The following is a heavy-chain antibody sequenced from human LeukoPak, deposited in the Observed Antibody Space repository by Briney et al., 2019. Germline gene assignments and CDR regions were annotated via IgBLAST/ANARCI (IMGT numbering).Heavy chain of an antibody. D-gene: IGHD3-10*01. V-gene: IGHV1-69*13. Sequence: ASVKVSCKASGGTFSSYAISWVRQAPGQGLEWMGGIIPIFGTANYAQKFQGRVTITADESTSTAYMELSSLRSEDTAVYYCAREFAVGEQPNDYWGQGTLVTVSS. J-gene: IGHJ4*02. CDR1: GGTFSSYA. CDR2: IIPIFGTA. CDR3: AREFAVGEQPNDY.